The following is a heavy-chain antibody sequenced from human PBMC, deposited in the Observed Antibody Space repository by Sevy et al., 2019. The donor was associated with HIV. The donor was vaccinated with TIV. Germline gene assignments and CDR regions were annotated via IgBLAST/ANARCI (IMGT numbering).Heavy chain of an antibody. Sequence: GESLKISCAASGFTFSSYAMHWVRQAPGKGLEWVAVISYDGSNKYYADSVKGRFTISRDNSKNTLYLQMNSLRAEDTAVYYCARPYGSGSYFPHLDYWGQGTLVTVSS. V-gene: IGHV3-30-3*01. CDR1: GFTFSSYA. CDR2: ISYDGSNK. J-gene: IGHJ4*02. CDR3: ARPYGSGSYFPHLDY. D-gene: IGHD3-10*01.